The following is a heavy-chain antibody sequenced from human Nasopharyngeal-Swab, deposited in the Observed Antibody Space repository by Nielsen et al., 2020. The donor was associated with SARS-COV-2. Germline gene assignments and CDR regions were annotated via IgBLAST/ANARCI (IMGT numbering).Heavy chain of an antibody. CDR1: GYSLTSYY. J-gene: IGHJ4*02. Sequence: GGSLRLSCKGSGYSLTSYYIIWVRQMPGKGLEWMGRIDPSDSYTNYSPSFQGHVTISADKSISTAYLQWSSLKASDTAIYYCARRGFEYNSSPEWDYWGQGTLVTVSS. V-gene: IGHV5-10-1*01. CDR2: IDPSDSYT. D-gene: IGHD6-6*01. CDR3: ARRGFEYNSSPEWDY.